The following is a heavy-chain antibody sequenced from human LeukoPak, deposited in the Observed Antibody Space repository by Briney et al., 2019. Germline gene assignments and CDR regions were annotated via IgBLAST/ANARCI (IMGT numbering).Heavy chain of an antibody. CDR3: ARDKGIAARPFSWDYYYYGMDV. J-gene: IGHJ6*02. Sequence: GGSLRLSCAASGFTFSSYWMGWVRQAPGKGLEWVANIKQDGSEKYYVDSVKGRFTISRDNAKNSLCLQMNSLRAEDTAVYYCARDKGIAARPFSWDYYYYGMDVWGQGTTVTVSS. CDR2: IKQDGSEK. V-gene: IGHV3-7*01. CDR1: GFTFSSYW. D-gene: IGHD6-6*01.